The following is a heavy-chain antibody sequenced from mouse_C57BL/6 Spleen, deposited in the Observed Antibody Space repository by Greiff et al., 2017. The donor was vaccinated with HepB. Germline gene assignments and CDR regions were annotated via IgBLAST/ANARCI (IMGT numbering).Heavy chain of an antibody. CDR3: ARSSYYGNYDAMDY. CDR1: GYTFTSYG. Sequence: QVQLQQSGAELARPGASVKLSCKASGYTFTSYGISWVKQRTGQGLEWIGEIYPRSGNTYYNEKFKGQATLTADKSSSTAYMELRSLTSEDSAVYFCARSSYYGNYDAMDYWGQGTSVTVSS. V-gene: IGHV1-81*01. CDR2: IYPRSGNT. D-gene: IGHD2-1*01. J-gene: IGHJ4*01.